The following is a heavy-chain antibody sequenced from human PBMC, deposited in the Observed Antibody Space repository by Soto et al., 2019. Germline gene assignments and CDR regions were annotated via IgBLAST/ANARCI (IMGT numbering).Heavy chain of an antibody. CDR1: GFTFNIYA. D-gene: IGHD1-20*01. CDR3: AKDRLAGIFDF. J-gene: IGHJ4*02. CDR2: ISATGGST. V-gene: IGHV3-23*01. Sequence: GGSLGLSCAASGFTFNIYAMTWVRQAQGKGLEWVATISATGGSTYYADSVKGRFTISRDNSKNTLYLQMNGLRVEDTAVYYGAKDRLAGIFDFWGQGTQVTVSS.